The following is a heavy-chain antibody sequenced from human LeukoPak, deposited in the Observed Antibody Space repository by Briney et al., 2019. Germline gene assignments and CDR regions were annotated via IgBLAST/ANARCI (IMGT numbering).Heavy chain of an antibody. Sequence: GGSLRLSCAASGLTFSGSGIHWVRQASGKGLEWLGRIGGQGDSDATRYAASLKGKFTISRVDSRNTAYLQMNSLKTEDTAVYYCAGDYNFLTGLNYWGQGTLVTVSS. D-gene: IGHD3-9*01. CDR3: AGDYNFLTGLNY. V-gene: IGHV3-73*01. CDR1: GLTFSGSG. CDR2: IGGQGDSDAT. J-gene: IGHJ4*02.